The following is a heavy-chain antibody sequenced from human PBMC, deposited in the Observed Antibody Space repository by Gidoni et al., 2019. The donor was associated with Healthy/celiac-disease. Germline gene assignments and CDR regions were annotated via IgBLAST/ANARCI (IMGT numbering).Heavy chain of an antibody. V-gene: IGHV3-66*01. D-gene: IGHD3-22*01. CDR2: IYSGGST. CDR1: GFTVSRNS. CDR3: ARDSHYYDSSGYDD. Sequence: EVQLVESGGGLVQPGGSLRLSCAASGFTVSRNSMSWVRQAPGKGLECVSVIYSGGSTYYADSVKGRFTISRDNSKNTLYLQMNSLRAEDTAVYYCARDSHYYDSSGYDDWGQGTLVTVSS. J-gene: IGHJ4*02.